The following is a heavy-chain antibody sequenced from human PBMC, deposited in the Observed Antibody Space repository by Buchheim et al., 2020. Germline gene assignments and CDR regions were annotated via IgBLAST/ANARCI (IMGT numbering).Heavy chain of an antibody. V-gene: IGHV4-31*03. CDR2: IYYTGAT. CDR1: GGSINRGGYY. CDR3: ARDGYNNFGEYFAMDV. D-gene: IGHD4-11*01. Sequence: QMQLQESGPGLVKPLQTLSLTCTVSGGSINRGGYYWSWIRQHSVRSLEWIGYIYYTGATYYSTSLKSRVSISVDMSKKQFSLRVNSVTAADTAVYFCARDGYNNFGEYFAMDVWGQGT. J-gene: IGHJ6*02.